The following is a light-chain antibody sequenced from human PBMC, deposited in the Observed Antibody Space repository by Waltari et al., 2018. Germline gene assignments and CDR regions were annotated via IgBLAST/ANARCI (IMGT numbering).Light chain of an antibody. CDR3: SSRDNFNRHAVL. Sequence: SSDLTQDPAVSVALGQTVRITCQGDSLRRSFASWYQQRPGQAPILFSPDKNSRPSGIPGRFSGSSSGNTASLTIASTQAEDEADYYCSSRDNFNRHAVLFGGGTKLTVL. CDR2: DKN. V-gene: IGLV3-19*01. J-gene: IGLJ3*02. CDR1: SLRRSF.